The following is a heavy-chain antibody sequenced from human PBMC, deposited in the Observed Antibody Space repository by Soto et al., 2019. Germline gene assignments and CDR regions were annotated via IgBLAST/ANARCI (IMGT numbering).Heavy chain of an antibody. CDR1: GYIFTSYG. CDR2: ISVDSGNT. Sequence: QVQLVQSGAELKKPGASAKVSCKASGYIFTSYGISWVRQAPGQGLEWMAWISVDSGNTNYAQNFQGRVTMSRDTAGSTAHMELRSLRADDTAVYYCARFNGSGTNYYMDVWGKGTTVIVSS. J-gene: IGHJ6*03. V-gene: IGHV1-18*01. CDR3: ARFNGSGTNYYMDV. D-gene: IGHD3-10*01.